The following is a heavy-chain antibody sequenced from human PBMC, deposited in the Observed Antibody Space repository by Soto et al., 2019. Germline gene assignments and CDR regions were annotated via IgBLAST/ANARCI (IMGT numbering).Heavy chain of an antibody. Sequence: EVQLLESGGGLVQPGGSLRLSCAASGFTVSNYAMSWVRQAPGKGLEWVSTVSGGGDGTYYADSVKGRFTISRDNPRNTVYLQMNRLRAEDTAVYYCAKKGLGSLATYCNYGDCHYAFDLWGQGTIVTVSS. CDR2: VSGGGDGT. CDR3: AKKGLGSLATYCNYGDCHYAFDL. V-gene: IGHV3-23*01. D-gene: IGHD2-21*02. CDR1: GFTVSNYA. J-gene: IGHJ3*01.